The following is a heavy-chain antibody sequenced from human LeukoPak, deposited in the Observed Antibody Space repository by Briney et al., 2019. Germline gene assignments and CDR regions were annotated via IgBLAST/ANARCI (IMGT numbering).Heavy chain of an antibody. V-gene: IGHV4-39*07. CDR1: SGSISTSNYY. Sequence: SETLSLTCTVSSGSISTSNYYWGWVRQPPGKALEWIGNIFYSGSTYYSPSLKSRVTISLDTSRNQFSLKLSSVTAADTAVYFCARGPYSYDSSGAFDIWGQGTMVTVSS. CDR3: ARGPYSYDSSGAFDI. D-gene: IGHD3-22*01. J-gene: IGHJ3*02. CDR2: IFYSGST.